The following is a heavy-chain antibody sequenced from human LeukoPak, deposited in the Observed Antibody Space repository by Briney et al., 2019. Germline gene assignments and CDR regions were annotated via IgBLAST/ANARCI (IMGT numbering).Heavy chain of an antibody. CDR2: IIPIFGTA. Sequence: SVKVSCKASGYTFTSYGISWVRQAPGQGLEWMGGIIPIFGTANYAQKFQGRVTITADESTSTAYMELSSLRSEDTAVYYCARYNYDFWSGYYPKDVYYYYYGMDVWGQGTTVTVSS. D-gene: IGHD3-3*01. CDR1: GYTFTSYG. V-gene: IGHV1-69*13. J-gene: IGHJ6*02. CDR3: ARYNYDFWSGYYPKDVYYYYYGMDV.